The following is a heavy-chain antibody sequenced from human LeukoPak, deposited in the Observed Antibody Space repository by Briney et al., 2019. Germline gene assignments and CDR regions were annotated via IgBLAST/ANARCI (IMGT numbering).Heavy chain of an antibody. CDR3: ARVRGSYFDY. J-gene: IGHJ4*03. D-gene: IGHD3-10*01. Sequence: SETLSLTCTVSGGSISSGGYYWSWIRQHPGKGLEWIGYIYYSGSTYYNPSLKSRVTISVDTSKNQFSLKLSSVTAADTAVYYCARVRGSYFDYWGQGTMVTVSS. CDR2: IYYSGST. V-gene: IGHV4-31*03. CDR1: GGSISSGGYY.